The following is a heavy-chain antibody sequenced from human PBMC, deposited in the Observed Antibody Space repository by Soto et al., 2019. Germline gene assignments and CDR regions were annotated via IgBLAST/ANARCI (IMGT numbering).Heavy chain of an antibody. D-gene: IGHD6-13*01. J-gene: IGHJ5*02. V-gene: IGHV4-34*01. CDR1: GGSFSGYY. CDR2: INHSGST. CDR3: ARSSSSWYHRNWFDP. Sequence: SETLSLTCAVYGGSFSGYYWSWIRQPPGKGLEWIGEINHSGSTNYNPSLKSRVTISVDTSKNQFSLKLSSVTAADTAVYYCARSSSSWYHRNWFDPWGQGTLVTVSS.